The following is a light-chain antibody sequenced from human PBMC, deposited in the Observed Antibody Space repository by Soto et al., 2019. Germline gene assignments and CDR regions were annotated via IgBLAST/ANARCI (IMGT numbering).Light chain of an antibody. CDR1: SSDVGGYNY. V-gene: IGLV2-14*01. Sequence: QSALTQPASVSGSPGQSITISCTGTSSDVGGYNYVSWYQQHPGKAPKVIIYEVINRPSGVSNRFSGSKSGSTASLTISELQAEDEADYYCVSYTSINTLVFGTGTKLTVL. CDR2: EVI. CDR3: VSYTSINTLV. J-gene: IGLJ1*01.